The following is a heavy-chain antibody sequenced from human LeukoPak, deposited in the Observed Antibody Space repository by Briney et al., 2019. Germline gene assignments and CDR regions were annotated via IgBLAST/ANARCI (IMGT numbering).Heavy chain of an antibody. CDR3: AWVYYGAKRGHY. Sequence: GGSLRLSCAASGFTFSSYGMHWVRQAPGKGLEWVAVIWYGGSNKYYADSVKGRFTISRDNSKNTLYLQMNSLRAEDTAVYYCAWVYYGAKRGHYWGQGTLVTVSS. J-gene: IGHJ4*02. CDR1: GFTFSSYG. D-gene: IGHD4-17*01. CDR2: IWYGGSNK. V-gene: IGHV3-33*08.